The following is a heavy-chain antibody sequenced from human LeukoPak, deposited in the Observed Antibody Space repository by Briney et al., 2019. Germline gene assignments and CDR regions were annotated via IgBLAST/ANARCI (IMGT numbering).Heavy chain of an antibody. Sequence: PSETLSLTCTVSGGSISSYYWSWIRQPPGKGLEWLGYIYYSGSTNYNPSLKSRVTISVDTSKNQFSLKLSSVTAADTAVYYCARGTYYYDSSGYRRGYYFDYWGQGTLVTVSS. D-gene: IGHD3-22*01. CDR3: ARGTYYYDSSGYRRGYYFDY. CDR2: IYYSGST. J-gene: IGHJ4*02. V-gene: IGHV4-59*01. CDR1: GGSISSYY.